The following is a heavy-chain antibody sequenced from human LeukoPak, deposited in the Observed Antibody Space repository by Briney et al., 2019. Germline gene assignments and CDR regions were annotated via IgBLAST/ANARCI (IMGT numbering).Heavy chain of an antibody. J-gene: IGHJ3*02. CDR1: GYTFTGYY. CDR3: ARNEQWHYDAFDI. CDR2: INPNSGGT. Sequence: VASVKVSCKASGYTFTGYYMQWVRQAPGQGLEWMGWINPNSGGTNYAQKFQGWVTMTRDTSISTAYMELSRLRSDDTAVYYCARNEQWHYDAFDIWGQGTMVTVSS. D-gene: IGHD6-19*01. V-gene: IGHV1-2*04.